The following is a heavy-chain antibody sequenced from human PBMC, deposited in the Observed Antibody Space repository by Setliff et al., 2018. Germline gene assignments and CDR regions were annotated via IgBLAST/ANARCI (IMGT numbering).Heavy chain of an antibody. J-gene: IGHJ5*02. CDR3: ARALPLGFRSALIP. CDR1: GGSISSGSYY. Sequence: KPSETLSLTCTVSGGSISSGSYYWSWIRQPAGKGLEWIGRIYPSGSTTYKPSLKSRVTISVDTSKNQFSLKLSSVTAADTAVYYCARALPLGFRSALIPWGQGTLVTVSS. D-gene: IGHD3-16*02. CDR2: IYPSGST. V-gene: IGHV4-61*02.